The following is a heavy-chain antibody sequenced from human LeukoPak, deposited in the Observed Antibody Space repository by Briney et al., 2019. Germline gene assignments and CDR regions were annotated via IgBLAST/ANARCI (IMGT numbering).Heavy chain of an antibody. V-gene: IGHV1-69*13. CDR3: ARDIKNGQLVLRYYYYGMDV. Sequence: SVKVSCKASGGTFSSYAISWVRQAPGQGLEWMGGIIPIFGTANYAQKFQGSVTITADESTSTAYMELSSLRSEDTAVYYCARDIKNGQLVLRYYYYGMDVWGQGTTVTVSS. CDR1: GGTFSSYA. CDR2: IIPIFGTA. D-gene: IGHD6-13*01. J-gene: IGHJ6*02.